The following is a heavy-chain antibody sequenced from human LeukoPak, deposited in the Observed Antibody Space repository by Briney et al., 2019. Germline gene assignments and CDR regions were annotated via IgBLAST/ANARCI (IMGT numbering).Heavy chain of an antibody. Sequence: ASVKVSCKASGYTFTNYGINWLRQAPGQGLEWMGWMNPTSGNPGYAQKFQGRITMTTDTSISTAYMELSSLRSEDTAVYYCARGRVLLWFGEYPQDYWGQGTLVTVSS. J-gene: IGHJ4*02. V-gene: IGHV1-8*01. CDR3: ARGRVLLWFGEYPQDY. D-gene: IGHD3-10*01. CDR1: GYTFTNYG. CDR2: MNPTSGNP.